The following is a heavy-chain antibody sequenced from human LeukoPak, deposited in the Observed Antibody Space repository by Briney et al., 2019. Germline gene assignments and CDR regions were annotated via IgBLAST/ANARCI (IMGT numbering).Heavy chain of an antibody. CDR2: INHSGST. D-gene: IGHD3-10*01. CDR1: GGSFSGYY. CDR3: ARGVPFYYGSGRRTPFDY. V-gene: IGHV4-34*01. Sequence: PSETLSLTCAVYGGSFSGYYWSWIRQPPGKGLEWIGEINHSGSTNYNPTLKSRVTISVDTSKNQFSLKLSSVTAADTAVYYCARGVPFYYGSGRRTPFDYWRQGTLVTVSS. J-gene: IGHJ4*02.